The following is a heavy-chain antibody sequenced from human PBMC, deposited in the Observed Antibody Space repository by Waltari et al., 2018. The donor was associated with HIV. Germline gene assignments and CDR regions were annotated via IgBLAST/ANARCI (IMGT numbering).Heavy chain of an antibody. V-gene: IGHV4-59*11. CDR1: GGSISSHY. D-gene: IGHD2-15*01. CDR2: IYNNGDT. J-gene: IGHJ4*02. CDR3: AREAHCSGGTCYRPY. Sequence: QVQLQESGPALVKPSEALSLTCTVSGGSISSHYWSWIRQSPGRGLEWIGYIYNNGDTNYSPSFRSRVTISLDTSKSQFFLKLRSVTAADTAVYYCAREAHCSGGTCYRPYWGQGALVTVSS.